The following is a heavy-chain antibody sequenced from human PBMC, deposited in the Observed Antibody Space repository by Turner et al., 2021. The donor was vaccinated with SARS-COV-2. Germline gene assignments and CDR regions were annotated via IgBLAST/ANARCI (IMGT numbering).Heavy chain of an antibody. J-gene: IGHJ6*02. Sequence: QVQLQASGTGRVRPSETLSRTCTVPGGSISSYYWSWIRQPPGKGMERIVYIHYSGSTNYNPSLKSRVTISVDTSKNQFSLKLSSVTAADTAVYYCARHGFSGWDGGGMDVWGQGTTVTVSS. V-gene: IGHV4-59*08. CDR3: ARHGFSGWDGGGMDV. CDR2: IHYSGST. CDR1: GGSISSYY. D-gene: IGHD6-19*01.